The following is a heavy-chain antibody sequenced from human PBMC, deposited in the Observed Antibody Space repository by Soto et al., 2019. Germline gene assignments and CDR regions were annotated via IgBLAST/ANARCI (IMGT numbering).Heavy chain of an antibody. D-gene: IGHD2-15*01. Sequence: SETRSLTCAVSGGSISSGGYSWSWIRQPPGKGLEWIGYIYHSGSTYYNPSLKSRVTISVDRSKNQFSLKLSSVTAADTAVYYCARGQVVAAQHWGQGTLVTVSS. J-gene: IGHJ4*02. CDR3: ARGQVVAAQH. V-gene: IGHV4-30-2*01. CDR1: GGSISSGGYS. CDR2: IYHSGST.